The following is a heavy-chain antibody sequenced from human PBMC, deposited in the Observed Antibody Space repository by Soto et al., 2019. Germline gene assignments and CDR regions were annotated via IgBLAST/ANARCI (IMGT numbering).Heavy chain of an antibody. CDR3: ARGPERSYDFWSGYYR. D-gene: IGHD3-3*01. Sequence: SVKVSCKXSGGTFSRYAITWVRQAPGQGLEWMGGIIPIFGTTNYAQKFQTRVTITADESTSTAYMELSGLRSEDTAVYYCARGPERSYDFWSGYYRWGQGTLVTVSS. J-gene: IGHJ5*02. V-gene: IGHV1-69*13. CDR1: GGTFSRYA. CDR2: IIPIFGTT.